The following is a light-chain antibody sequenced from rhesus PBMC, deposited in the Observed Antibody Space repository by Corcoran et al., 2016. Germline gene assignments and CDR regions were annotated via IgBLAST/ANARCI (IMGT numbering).Light chain of an antibody. CDR3: LQHNSYPFT. Sequence: DIQMTQSPSSLSASVGDTVTITCRASQGISSYLNWFQQKPGTAPKLLIYAASSLESGVPSRVSGSGSGTDFTLTISSLQPEDFAVYYCLQHNSYPFTFGPGTKLDIK. J-gene: IGKJ3*01. CDR1: QGISSY. CDR2: AAS. V-gene: IGKV1-28*03.